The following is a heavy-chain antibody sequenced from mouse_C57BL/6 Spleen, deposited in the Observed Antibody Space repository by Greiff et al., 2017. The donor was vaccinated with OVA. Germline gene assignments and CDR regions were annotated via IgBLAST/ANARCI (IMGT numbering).Heavy chain of an antibody. CDR1: GFTFSDYG. CDR3: AKLGGRYYYFDD. Sequence: EVKLVESGGGLVKPGGSLKLSCAASGFTFSDYGMHWVRQAPEKGLECVAYISSGSSTIYYADTVKGRFTISRDNAKNTLFLQMTSLRSEDTAMYYCAKLGGRYYYFDDWGQGTTLTVSS. V-gene: IGHV5-17*01. D-gene: IGHD4-1*01. CDR2: ISSGSSTI. J-gene: IGHJ2*01.